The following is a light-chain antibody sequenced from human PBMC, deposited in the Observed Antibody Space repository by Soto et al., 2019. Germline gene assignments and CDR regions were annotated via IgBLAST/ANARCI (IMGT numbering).Light chain of an antibody. V-gene: IGKV3-15*01. CDR2: GAS. CDR3: QQYIDWPPYT. CDR1: QTVSRS. Sequence: EIVLTQSPATLSLSPGERATLSCRASQTVSRSLAWYQQKPGQAPRLLIYGASTRATGIPGRFSGSGSGTDFTLTISSLKSEDFAVYYCQQYIDWPPYTFGQGTKVDIK. J-gene: IGKJ2*01.